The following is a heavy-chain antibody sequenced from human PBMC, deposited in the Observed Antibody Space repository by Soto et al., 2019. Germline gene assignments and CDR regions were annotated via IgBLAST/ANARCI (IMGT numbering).Heavy chain of an antibody. CDR1: GYTLTELS. Sequence: ASVKVSCKVSGYTLTELSMHWVRQAPGKGLEWMGGFDPEDGETIYAQKFQGRVTMTEDTSTDTAYMELSSLRSEDTAVYYCATMVRGVIISDYFDYWGQGTLVTVSS. CDR2: FDPEDGET. D-gene: IGHD3-10*01. J-gene: IGHJ4*02. CDR3: ATMVRGVIISDYFDY. V-gene: IGHV1-24*01.